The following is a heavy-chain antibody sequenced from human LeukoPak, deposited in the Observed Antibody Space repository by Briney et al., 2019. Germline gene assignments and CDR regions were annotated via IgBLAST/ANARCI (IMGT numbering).Heavy chain of an antibody. D-gene: IGHD3-22*01. CDR2: ISWNSGSI. V-gene: IGHV3-9*01. CDR1: GFTFDDYA. J-gene: IGHJ4*02. CDR3: AKDSYYYDSSGYFDY. Sequence: GGSLRLSCAASGFTFDDYAMHWVRHAPGKGLEWVSGISWNSGSIGYADSVKGRFTISRDNAKNSLYLQMNSLRAEDTALYYCAKDSYYYDSSGYFDYWGQGTLVTVSS.